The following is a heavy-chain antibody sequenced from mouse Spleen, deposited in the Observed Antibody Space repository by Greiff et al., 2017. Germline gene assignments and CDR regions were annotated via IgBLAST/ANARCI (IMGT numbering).Heavy chain of an antibody. D-gene: IGHD1-3*01. Sequence: VQLQQSGAELARPGASVKLSCKASGYTFTSYGISWVKQRTGQGLEWIGEIYPRSGNTYYNEKFKGKATLTADKSSSTAYMELRSLTSEDSAVYFCARHERLYDYEAMDYWGQGTSVTVSS. CDR2: IYPRSGNT. CDR3: ARHERLYDYEAMDY. V-gene: IGHV1-81*01. CDR1: GYTFTSYG. J-gene: IGHJ4*01.